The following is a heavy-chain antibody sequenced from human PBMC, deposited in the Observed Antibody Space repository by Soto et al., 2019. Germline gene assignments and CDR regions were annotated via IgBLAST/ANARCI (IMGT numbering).Heavy chain of an antibody. Sequence: QVQLVQSGAEVKKPGASVKVSCKASGYTFTSYGISWVRQAPGQGLEWMGWISAYNGNTNYAQKFQGRVTITADKSTSTAYMELSSLRSEDTAVYYCARGDDESSYYYYYYGMDVWGQGTTVTVSS. V-gene: IGHV1-18*04. CDR2: ISAYNGNT. J-gene: IGHJ6*02. CDR3: ARGDDESSYYYYYYGMDV. D-gene: IGHD1-1*01. CDR1: GYTFTSYG.